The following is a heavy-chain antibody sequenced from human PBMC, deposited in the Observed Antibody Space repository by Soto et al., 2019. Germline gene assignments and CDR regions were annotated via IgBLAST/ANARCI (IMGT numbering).Heavy chain of an antibody. CDR3: ATCGCSSWSRGLFAF. D-gene: IGHD6-13*01. CDR1: GGSISSYY. J-gene: IGHJ5*01. CDR2: IYYSGST. Sequence: SETLSLTCTVSGGSISSYYWSWIRQPPGKGLEWIGYIYYSGSTNYNPSLKSRVTISVDTSKNQFSLKLSSVTAADTAVYYCATCGCSSWSRGLFAFSGQGSLVTVSA. V-gene: IGHV4-59*08.